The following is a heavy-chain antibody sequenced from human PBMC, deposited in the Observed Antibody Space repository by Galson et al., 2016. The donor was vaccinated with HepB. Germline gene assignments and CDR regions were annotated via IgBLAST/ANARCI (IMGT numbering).Heavy chain of an antibody. Sequence: SLRLSCAASGFVFSSYWMSWVRQAPGKGLEWVANIKLDGSEQFYVDSVKGRFTISRDNAQNSLYLQMDSLRVEDTAVYYCARHGPHYSDSSGYSHYYAMDVWGQGTTVTVSS. V-gene: IGHV3-7*01. CDR3: ARHGPHYSDSSGYSHYYAMDV. CDR2: IKLDGSEQ. CDR1: GFVFSSYW. D-gene: IGHD3-22*01. J-gene: IGHJ6*02.